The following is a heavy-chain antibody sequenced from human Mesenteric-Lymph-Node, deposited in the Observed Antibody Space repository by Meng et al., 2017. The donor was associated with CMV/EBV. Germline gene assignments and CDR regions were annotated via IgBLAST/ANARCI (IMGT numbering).Heavy chain of an antibody. CDR1: GFSLSNARMG. CDR2: IFSNDEK. D-gene: IGHD1-26*01. J-gene: IGHJ6*02. V-gene: IGHV2-26*01. Sequence: SGPTLVKPPETLTLTCTVSGFSLSNARMGVSWIRQPPGKALEWLAHIFSNDEKSYSTSLKSRLTISKDTSKSQVVLTMTNMDPVDTATYYCARILREWELLQGNYYYYYYGMDVWGQGTTVTVSS. CDR3: ARILREWELLQGNYYYYYYGMDV.